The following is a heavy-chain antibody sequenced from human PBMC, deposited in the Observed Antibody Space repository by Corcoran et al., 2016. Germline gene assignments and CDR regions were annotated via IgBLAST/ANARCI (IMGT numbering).Heavy chain of an antibody. D-gene: IGHD6-13*01. CDR2: INHSGST. CDR1: GGSFSGYY. Sequence: QVQLQQWGAELLKPSETLSLTCAVYGGSFSGYYWSWIRQPPGKGLEWIGEINHSGSTNYNPSLKSRVTISVDTSKNQFSLKLSSVTAADTAVYYCARGVASSLYYFDYWGQGTLVTVSS. V-gene: IGHV4-34*01. CDR3: ARGVASSLYYFDY. J-gene: IGHJ4*02.